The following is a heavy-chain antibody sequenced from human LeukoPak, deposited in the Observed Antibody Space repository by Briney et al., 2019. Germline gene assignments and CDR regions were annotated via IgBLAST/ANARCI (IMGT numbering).Heavy chain of an antibody. Sequence: SETLSLTCTVTGGSISSYYWSWIRQPPGKGLEWIGYIYYSGSTNYNPSLKGRVSISVDTSKNQLSLKLRSVTAADTAVFYCVRGSTVTSLTYWGQGTLVTVSP. CDR2: IYYSGST. CDR1: GGSISSYY. D-gene: IGHD4-17*01. V-gene: IGHV4-59*01. CDR3: VRGSTVTSLTY. J-gene: IGHJ4*02.